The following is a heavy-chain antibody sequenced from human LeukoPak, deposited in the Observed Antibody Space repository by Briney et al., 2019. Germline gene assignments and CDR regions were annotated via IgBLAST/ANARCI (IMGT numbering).Heavy chain of an antibody. CDR2: FTSRSAGGTI. D-gene: IGHD2-15*01. CDR3: TTGGGTMGF. CDR1: GVTVSNTW. Sequence: GGSLRLSCTASGVTVSNTWMSWVRQAPGKGLEWVGLFTSRSAGGTIHYAAPVQGRFTILAEDSKSTWYLQMNGLQIEDTGIYYCTTGGGTMGFWGQGTLVTVSS. J-gene: IGHJ4*02. V-gene: IGHV3-15*01.